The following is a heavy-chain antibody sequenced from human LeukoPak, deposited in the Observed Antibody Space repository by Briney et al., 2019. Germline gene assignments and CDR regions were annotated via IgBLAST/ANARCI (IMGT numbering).Heavy chain of an antibody. J-gene: IGHJ3*02. D-gene: IGHD5-12*01. Sequence: GGSLRLSCAASGFTFSSYWMHWVRQAPGKGLVWVSRIKNEGSNTTYADSVQGRFTISRDNAKNTLYLQMNSLRAEDTAVYYCARGSGYAVFDIWGQGTMVTVSS. CDR3: ARGSGYAVFDI. CDR2: IKNEGSNT. CDR1: GFTFSSYW. V-gene: IGHV3-74*01.